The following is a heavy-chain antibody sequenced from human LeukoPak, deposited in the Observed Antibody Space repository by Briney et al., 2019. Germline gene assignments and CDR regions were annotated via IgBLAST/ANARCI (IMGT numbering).Heavy chain of an antibody. V-gene: IGHV4-34*01. J-gene: IGHJ4*02. D-gene: IGHD2-8*02. Sequence: SETLSLTCAVYGGSFSGYYWSWIRQPPGKGLEWIGEINHSGSTNYNPSLKSRVTISVDTSKNQFSLKLSSVTAADTAVYYCARGLVAPADWRQGTLVTVS. CDR3: ARGLVAPAD. CDR2: INHSGST. CDR1: GGSFSGYY.